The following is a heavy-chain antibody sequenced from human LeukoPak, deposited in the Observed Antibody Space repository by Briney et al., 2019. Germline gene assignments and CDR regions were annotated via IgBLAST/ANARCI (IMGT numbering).Heavy chain of an antibody. CDR3: CSTNSFSY. CDR1: GFAFSNYW. Sequence: PGGSLRLSCAASGFAFSNYWMNWVRQAPGKGLEWVANIKQDGSETYYADSVKGRFTISRDNAKNSLYLQMNSLRAEDTALYYCCSTNSFSYWGQGTLVTVSS. CDR2: IKQDGSET. V-gene: IGHV3-7*01. D-gene: IGHD2-2*01. J-gene: IGHJ4*02.